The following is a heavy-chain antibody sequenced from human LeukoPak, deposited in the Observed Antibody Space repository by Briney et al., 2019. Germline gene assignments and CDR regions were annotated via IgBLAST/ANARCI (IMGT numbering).Heavy chain of an antibody. CDR2: INPGDSDT. CDR3: ARHPITRYYDSSGYSAAGPDY. D-gene: IGHD3-22*01. J-gene: IGHJ4*02. V-gene: IGHV5-51*01. CDR1: GYRFTTYW. Sequence: GESLKISCKGSGYRFTTYWIGWVRQMPGKGLEWMGIINPGDSDTRYSPSFQGQVTISADKSISTAYLLWSSLKASDTAMYYCARHPITRYYDSSGYSAAGPDYWGRGTLVTVSS.